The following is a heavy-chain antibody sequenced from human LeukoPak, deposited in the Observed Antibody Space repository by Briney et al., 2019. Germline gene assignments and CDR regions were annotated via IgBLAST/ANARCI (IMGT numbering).Heavy chain of an antibody. Sequence: ASVKVSCKASRYTFTSYDINWVRQATGQGLEWMGWMNPNNGNTGYAQKFQGRVTINRNTPISTAYMELSSLTSEDTAVSYCAVGALDGSGWYWFAPWGQGTLVTVSS. CDR3: AVGALDGSGWYWFAP. CDR1: RYTFTSYD. CDR2: MNPNNGNT. J-gene: IGHJ5*02. D-gene: IGHD6-19*01. V-gene: IGHV1-8*03.